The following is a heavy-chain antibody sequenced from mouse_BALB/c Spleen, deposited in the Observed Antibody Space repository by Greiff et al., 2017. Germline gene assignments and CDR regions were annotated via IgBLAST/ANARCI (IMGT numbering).Heavy chain of an antibody. CDR2: IRNKANGYTT. D-gene: IGHD2-14*01. Sequence: EVMLVESGGGLVQPGGSLRLSCATSGFTFTDYYMSWVRQPPGKALEWLGFIRNKANGYTTEYSASVKGRFTISRDNSQSILYLQMNTLRAEDSATYYCARDKVRGYFDYWGQGTTLTVSS. V-gene: IGHV7-3*02. J-gene: IGHJ2*01. CDR1: GFTFTDYY. CDR3: ARDKVRGYFDY.